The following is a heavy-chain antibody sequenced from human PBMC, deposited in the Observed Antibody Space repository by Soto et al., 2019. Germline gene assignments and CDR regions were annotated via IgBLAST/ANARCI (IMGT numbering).Heavy chain of an antibody. J-gene: IGHJ5*02. D-gene: IGHD5-18*01. CDR3: AKRGYGRYNWFDP. V-gene: IGHV3-30*18. CDR1: GFTFSSYG. CDR2: ISYDGSNK. Sequence: GSLRLSCAASGFTFSSYGMHWVRQAPGKGLEWVAVISYDGSNKYYADSVKGRFTISRDNSKNTLYLQMNSLRAEDTAVYYCAKRGYGRYNWFDPWGQGTLVTVSS.